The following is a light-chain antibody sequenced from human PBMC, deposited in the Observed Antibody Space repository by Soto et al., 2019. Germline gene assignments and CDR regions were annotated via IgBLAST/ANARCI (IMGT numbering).Light chain of an antibody. CDR1: SXFVGSFSL. CDR2: EGH. V-gene: IGLV2-14*02. J-gene: IGLJ1*01. Sequence: QSALAQPASVSGSPVQSITICCTGTSXFVGSFSLVSWYQQHPGKAPKVMISEGHRRPSGVPDRFSGSTSVNSASLTISGLKADDEADYYCSSYATGSTLPWVLGTGPKVTVL. CDR3: SSYATGSTLPWV.